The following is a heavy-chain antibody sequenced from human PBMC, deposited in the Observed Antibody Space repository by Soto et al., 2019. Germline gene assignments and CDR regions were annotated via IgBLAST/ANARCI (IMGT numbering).Heavy chain of an antibody. D-gene: IGHD1-26*01. J-gene: IGHJ4*02. CDR2: IWYDASNK. CDR3: ARGRVDGGELDL. CDR1: GFTFRTYG. Sequence: VQLVESGGGVVQPGRSLRLSCAASGFTFRTYGMYWVRQPPGKGLEWVAVIWYDASNKYYADSVKGRFTISRDNSENTLYLQMNSLRAEDTAVYYCARGRVDGGELDLWGQGTLVTVSS. V-gene: IGHV3-33*01.